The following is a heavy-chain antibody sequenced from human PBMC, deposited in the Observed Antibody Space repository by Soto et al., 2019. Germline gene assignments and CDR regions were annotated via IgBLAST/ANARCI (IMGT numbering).Heavy chain of an antibody. D-gene: IGHD3-16*01. V-gene: IGHV3-7*03. CDR2: IKQDGREK. J-gene: IGHJ5*02. CDR3: AGDGVRNGAYNGWLDP. CDR1: GFSFSSYW. Sequence: EVQLVESGGDLVQPGGSLRLSCAASGFSFSSYWMTWVRQAPGKGLEWVANIKQDGREKYYVASVKGRFTISRYNGKNLLYLQMDSLTPDDTAVYYCAGDGVRNGAYNGWLDPWGQGTLVTVSS.